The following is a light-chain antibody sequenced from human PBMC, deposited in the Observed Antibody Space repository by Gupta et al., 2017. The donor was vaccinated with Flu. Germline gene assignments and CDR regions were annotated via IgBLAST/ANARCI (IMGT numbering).Light chain of an antibody. V-gene: IGLV2-11*03. CDR2: YDS. CDR3: CSDEGTNTPCV. Sequence: GNENYVSCYQQHPDKAPNLIYYYDSERPAGVPERFSGSKSGDTASLTIASLQDEDEADYYCCSDEGTNTPCVFGDGTKVAGL. J-gene: IGLJ1*01. CDR1: GNENY.